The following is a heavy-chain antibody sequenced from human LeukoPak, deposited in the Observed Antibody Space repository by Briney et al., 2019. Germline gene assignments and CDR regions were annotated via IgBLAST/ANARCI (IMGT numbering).Heavy chain of an antibody. CDR2: IKTDGSIT. D-gene: IGHD2-2*02. V-gene: IGHV3-74*01. Sequence: RSGGSLRLSCAASGFSFSVYWMHWVRQAPGKGPVWVSRIKTDGSITDYADSVKGRFTISRDNAKNTLYLQMNSLRVEDTAVYYCARDRDCSSTSCYNAFDVWGQGTMVTVSS. J-gene: IGHJ3*01. CDR1: GFSFSVYW. CDR3: ARDRDCSSTSCYNAFDV.